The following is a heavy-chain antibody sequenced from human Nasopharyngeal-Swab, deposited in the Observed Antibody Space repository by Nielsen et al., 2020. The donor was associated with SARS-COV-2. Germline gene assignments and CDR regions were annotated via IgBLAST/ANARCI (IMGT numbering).Heavy chain of an antibody. Sequence: SLKISCAASGFSFSNYGMQWVRQAPGKGLEWVGVVSSDGSNAWYADSLKGRFALSRDNSKNTVDLQMNSLRAEDTAVYYCAAGRWYRGGNDAFDIWGQGTMVTVSS. CDR3: AAGRWYRGGNDAFDI. CDR1: GFSFSNYG. CDR2: VSSDGSNA. V-gene: IGHV3-30*03. D-gene: IGHD4-23*01. J-gene: IGHJ3*02.